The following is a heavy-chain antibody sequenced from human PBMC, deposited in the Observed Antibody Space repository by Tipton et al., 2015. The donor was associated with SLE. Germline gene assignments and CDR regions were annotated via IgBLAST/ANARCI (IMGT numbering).Heavy chain of an antibody. J-gene: IGHJ4*02. CDR3: ATGNLVGGFDH. CDR1: GLTLSNHD. Sequence: SLRLSCVVSGLTLSNHDMNWVRQAPGKGLEWDSYISISGSTIYYADSVTGRFTISRDNAKNSLYPQMNSLRDEDTAIYYCATGNLVGGFDHWGQGTLVTVSS. D-gene: IGHD1-26*01. CDR2: ISISGSTI. V-gene: IGHV3-48*03.